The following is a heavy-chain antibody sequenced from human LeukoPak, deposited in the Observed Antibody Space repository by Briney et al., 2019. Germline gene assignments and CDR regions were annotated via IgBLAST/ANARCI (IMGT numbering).Heavy chain of an antibody. D-gene: IGHD2/OR15-2a*01. J-gene: IGHJ3*02. Sequence: GGSLRLSCAASGFTFSSYAMSWVRQAPGQGLEWVSAISDSGGNTYYADSVKGRFTISRDNSKNTLYLQMNSLRAEDTAVYYCAREISPSYSFDIWGQGTMVTVSS. CDR2: ISDSGGNT. V-gene: IGHV3-23*01. CDR1: GFTFSSYA. CDR3: AREISPSYSFDI.